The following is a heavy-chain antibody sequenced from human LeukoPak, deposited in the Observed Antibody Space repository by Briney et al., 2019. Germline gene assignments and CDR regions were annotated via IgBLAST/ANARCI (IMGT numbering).Heavy chain of an antibody. CDR3: AKDGEQQLVPTDCYFDY. V-gene: IGHV3-30*18. CDR1: GFTFSSYG. CDR2: ISYDGSNK. J-gene: IGHJ4*02. D-gene: IGHD6-13*01. Sequence: GGSLRLSCAASGFTFSSYGLNWVRQAPGKGLEWVAVISYDGSNKYYADSVKGRFTISRDNSKNTLYLQMNSLRAEETAVYYCAKDGEQQLVPTDCYFDYWGQGTLVTVSS.